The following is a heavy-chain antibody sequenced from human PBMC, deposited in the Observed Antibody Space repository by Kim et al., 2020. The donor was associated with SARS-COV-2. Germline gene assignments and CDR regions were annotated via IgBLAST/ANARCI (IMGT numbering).Heavy chain of an antibody. J-gene: IGHJ3*02. V-gene: IGHV3-53*01. CDR2: IYSGGST. CDR3: ARRILSTLNAFDI. CDR1: GFTVSSNY. Sequence: GGSLRLSCAASGFTVSSNYMSWVRQAPGKGLEWVSVIYSGGSTYYEDSVKGRFTISRDNYKNTLYLQMNSLRAEDTAVYYCARRILSTLNAFDIWGQGTMVTVSS. D-gene: IGHD2-15*01.